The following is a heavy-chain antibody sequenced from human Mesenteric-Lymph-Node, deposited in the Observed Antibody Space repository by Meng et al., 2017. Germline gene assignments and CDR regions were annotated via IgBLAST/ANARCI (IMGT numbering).Heavy chain of an antibody. V-gene: IGHV2-70*04. CDR2: IDWDDDK. Sequence: SGSTLVKPTQTLTPTCTFSGFSLSTSGMRVSWIRQPPGKALEWLARIDWDDDKFYTTSLKTRLTISKDTTKNQVVLTMNNMDPVDTATYYCARISRGWYYFDYWGQETLVTVSS. J-gene: IGHJ4*02. CDR3: ARISRGWYYFDY. D-gene: IGHD6-19*01. CDR1: GFSLSTSGMR.